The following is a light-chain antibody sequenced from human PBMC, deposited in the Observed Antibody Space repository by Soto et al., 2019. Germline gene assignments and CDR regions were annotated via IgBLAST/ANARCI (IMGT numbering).Light chain of an antibody. CDR3: QQYNKWPQT. CDR2: GAS. CDR1: QSVDSTY. J-gene: IGKJ1*01. Sequence: EIVLTQSPGTLSLSPGERAALSCRASQSVDSTYLAWYQQKPGQAPRLLIYGASTRATGVPARFSGSGSGTDFTLTISSLQSEDLAVHHCQQYNKWPQTFGQATKVDIK. V-gene: IGKV3-15*01.